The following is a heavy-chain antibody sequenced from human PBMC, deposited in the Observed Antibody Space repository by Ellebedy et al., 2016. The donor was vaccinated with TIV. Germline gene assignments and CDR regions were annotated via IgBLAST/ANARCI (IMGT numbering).Heavy chain of an antibody. Sequence: SETLSLTCTVSGGSISSYYWSWIRQPPGKGLEWIGYIYYSGSTNYNPSLKSRVTISVDTSKNQFSLKLSSVTAADTAVYYCARHTVTPDYWYFDLWGRGTLVTVSS. CDR3: ARHTVTPDYWYFDL. CDR2: IYYSGST. J-gene: IGHJ2*01. CDR1: GGSISSYY. V-gene: IGHV4-59*08. D-gene: IGHD4-17*01.